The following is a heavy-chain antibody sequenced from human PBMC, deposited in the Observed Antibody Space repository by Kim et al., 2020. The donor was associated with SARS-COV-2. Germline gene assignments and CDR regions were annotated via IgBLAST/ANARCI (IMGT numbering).Heavy chain of an antibody. J-gene: IGHJ6*04. Sequence: SETLSLTCTVSGGSISSFYWSWVRQPPGKGLEWVAFLSYDGNTNYNPSLKSRVTISRDTSKNQFSLRVTPVSAADTAVYFCARTAPRRSSTAYYFYGLDVWGKGSTVSVSS. V-gene: IGHV4-59*01. CDR3: ARTAPRRSSTAYYFYGLDV. CDR2: LSYDGNT. D-gene: IGHD3-22*01. CDR1: GGSISSFY.